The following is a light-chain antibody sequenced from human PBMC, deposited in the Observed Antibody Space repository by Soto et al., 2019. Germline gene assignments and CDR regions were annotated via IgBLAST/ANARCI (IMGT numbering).Light chain of an antibody. J-gene: IGLJ2*01. CDR3: QSYDSSLSGSV. CDR2: GNS. Sequence: QLVLTQPPSVSGAPGQRVTISCTGSSSNIGAGYDVHWYQQLPGTAPKLLIYGNSNRPSGVPDRFSGSKSGTSGSLAITGLQAEDEADYYCQSYDSSLSGSVFGGGTKVTVL. CDR1: SSNIGAGYD. V-gene: IGLV1-40*01.